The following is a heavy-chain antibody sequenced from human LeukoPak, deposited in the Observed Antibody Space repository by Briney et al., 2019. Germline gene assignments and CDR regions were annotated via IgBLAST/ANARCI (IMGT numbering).Heavy chain of an antibody. D-gene: IGHD6-13*01. CDR2: TSVYNSNT. CDR3: ARDMVGLAADGNWFDP. CDR1: GYTFTSYG. J-gene: IGHJ5*02. V-gene: IGHV1-18*01. Sequence: ASVKVSCEASGYTFTSYGISWVRQAPGQGLEWMGWTSVYNSNTNYAQKFQGRVTMTTDISTSTAYMELRSLSSDDTAVYYCARDMVGLAADGNWFDPWGQGSLVTVSS.